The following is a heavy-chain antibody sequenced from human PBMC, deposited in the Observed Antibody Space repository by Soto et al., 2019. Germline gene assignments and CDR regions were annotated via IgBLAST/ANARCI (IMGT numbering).Heavy chain of an antibody. J-gene: IGHJ5*02. V-gene: IGHV1-2*02. CDR2: IHPNSGNT. D-gene: IGHD3-22*01. CDR1: GYTFSDYY. CDR3: ARDIRGYSNWFDP. Sequence: QVQVEQSGAEVKKPGASVKVSCKTSGYTFSDYYMHWVRQAPGQGLEWMGWIHPNSGNTDYAQKCRCRVTMTGDTSITTAYLDLTSLRSADTAIYYWARDIRGYSNWFDPWGQGTLVTVSS.